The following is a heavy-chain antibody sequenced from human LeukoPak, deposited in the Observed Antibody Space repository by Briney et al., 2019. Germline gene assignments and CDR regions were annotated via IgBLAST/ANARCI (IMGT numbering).Heavy chain of an antibody. Sequence: GGSLRLSCAASGFTLSSFWMAWPRQAPGKGLEWVANINQDGSEERYVVAVKGRFTISRDNDKNSVHLQMNSVGVEDTAVYYCARAPGRRFDPWGQGTLVTVSS. CDR1: GFTLSSFW. CDR3: ARAPGRRFDP. V-gene: IGHV3-7*01. CDR2: INQDGSEE. J-gene: IGHJ5*02.